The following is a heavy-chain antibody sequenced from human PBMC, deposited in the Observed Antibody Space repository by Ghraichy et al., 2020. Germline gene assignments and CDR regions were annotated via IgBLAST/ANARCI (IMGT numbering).Heavy chain of an antibody. V-gene: IGHV4-34*01. CDR1: GGSFSGYY. J-gene: IGHJ4*02. CDR2: INHSGST. Sequence: SQTLSLTCAVYGGSFSGYYWSWIRQPPGKGLEWIGEINHSGSTNYNPSLKSRVTISVDTSKNQFSLKLSSVTAADTAVYYCATVTTGTFDYWGQGTLVTVSS. D-gene: IGHD4-17*01. CDR3: ATVTTGTFDY.